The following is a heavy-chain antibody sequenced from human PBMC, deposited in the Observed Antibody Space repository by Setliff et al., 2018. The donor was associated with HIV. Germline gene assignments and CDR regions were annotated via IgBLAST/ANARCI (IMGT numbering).Heavy chain of an antibody. V-gene: IGHV3-74*01. CDR2: IKSDGSMT. Sequence: GESLKISCVASGFTFSAYGMHWVRQVPGMGPVWVSNIKSDGSMTRYADSVTGRFIISRDNTKNTLYLEMHSLRTEDTAVYYCARSKGGSNWPFDYWGQGTLVTVSS. D-gene: IGHD6-13*01. J-gene: IGHJ4*02. CDR3: ARSKGGSNWPFDY. CDR1: GFTFSAYG.